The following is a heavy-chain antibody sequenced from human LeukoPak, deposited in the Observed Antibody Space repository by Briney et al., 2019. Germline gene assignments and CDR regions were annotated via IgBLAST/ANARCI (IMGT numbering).Heavy chain of an antibody. D-gene: IGHD2-2*01. CDR1: GGSISSSSYY. CDR3: ARRGYCSSTSCYEYWFDP. CDR2: IYYSGST. J-gene: IGHJ5*02. V-gene: IGHV4-39*01. Sequence: SETLSLTCTVPGGSISSSSYYWGWIRQPPGKGLGWIGIIYYSGSTYYNPSLKSRLTISVDTSKNQFSLKLSSVTATDTAVYYCARRGYCSSTSCYEYWFDPWGQGTLVTVSS.